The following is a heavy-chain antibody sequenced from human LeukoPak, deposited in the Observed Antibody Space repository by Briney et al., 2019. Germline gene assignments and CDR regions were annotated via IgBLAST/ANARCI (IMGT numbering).Heavy chain of an antibody. V-gene: IGHV4-34*01. CDR3: ARGRRIAVAGRPRRRWFDP. J-gene: IGHJ5*02. CDR1: GGSFSGYY. CDR2: INHSGST. Sequence: PSETLSLTCAVYGGSFSGYYWSWIRQPPGKGLEWMGEINHSGSTNYNPSLNSRVTISLDTSKNQFSLKMSSVTAAETAVYYCARGRRIAVAGRPRRRWFDPWGQGTLVTVSS. D-gene: IGHD6-19*01.